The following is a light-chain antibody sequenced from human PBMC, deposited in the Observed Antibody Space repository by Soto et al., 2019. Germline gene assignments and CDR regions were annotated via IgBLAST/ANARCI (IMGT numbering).Light chain of an antibody. CDR3: SSYTSSSTLDV. Sequence: QSALTQPASVSGSPGQSITISCTGTSSDVGGYNYVSWYQQHPGKAPKLMIYDVSNRPSGVSNRFSGSKSGNTASLTISGCQAEDEADYYCSSYTSSSTLDVFGTGTKLTVL. CDR2: DVS. CDR1: SSDVGGYNY. V-gene: IGLV2-14*01. J-gene: IGLJ1*01.